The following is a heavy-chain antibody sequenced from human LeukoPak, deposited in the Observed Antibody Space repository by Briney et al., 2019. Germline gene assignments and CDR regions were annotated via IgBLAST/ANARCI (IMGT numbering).Heavy chain of an antibody. V-gene: IGHV3-23*01. CDR1: GFTFSSYA. CDR3: AKMGGYCSGSSCYSSDY. Sequence: GGSLRLSCAASGFTFSSYAMSWVRRAPGKGLEWVSTISGSGGSTYYADSVKGRFTTSRDNSKNTLYLQMNSLRAEDTAVYYCAKMGGYCSGSSCYSSDYWGQGALVTVSS. D-gene: IGHD2-15*01. J-gene: IGHJ4*02. CDR2: ISGSGGST.